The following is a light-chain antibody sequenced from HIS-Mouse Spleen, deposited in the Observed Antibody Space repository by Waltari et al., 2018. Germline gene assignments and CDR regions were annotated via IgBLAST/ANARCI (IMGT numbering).Light chain of an antibody. J-gene: IGLJ2*01. CDR2: QDS. Sequence: SYELTQPPSVSVSPGQTASITCSGDKLGDQYACWYQQKPGQSPVLVIYQDSKRPSGIPERFSGSNSGNTATLTISGTQAMDEADYYCQAWDSSYSVFCGGTKLTVL. CDR1: KLGDQY. CDR3: QAWDSSYSV. V-gene: IGLV3-1*01.